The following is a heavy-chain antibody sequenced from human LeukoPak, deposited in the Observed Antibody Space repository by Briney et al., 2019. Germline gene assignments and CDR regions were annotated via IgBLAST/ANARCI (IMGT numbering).Heavy chain of an antibody. CDR3: AGGPPTGRGAAPGNIDS. CDR2: IIPILGIA. CDR1: GGTFSSYA. Sequence: GASVKVSCKASGGTFSSYAISWVRQAPGQGLEWMGRIIPILGIANYAQKFQGRVTITADKSTSTAYMELSSLRSEDTAVYYCAGGPPTGRGAAPGNIDSGAQGPLAPVS. J-gene: IGHJ4*02. V-gene: IGHV1-69*04. D-gene: IGHD6-13*01.